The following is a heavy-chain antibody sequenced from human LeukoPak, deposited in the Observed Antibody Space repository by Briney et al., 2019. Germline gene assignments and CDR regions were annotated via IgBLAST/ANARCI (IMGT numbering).Heavy chain of an antibody. CDR3: ARAVYGAVAEYYFDY. Sequence: PSETLSLTCTVSGGSISSYYWSWIRQPPVKGLEWIGYIYYSGSTNYNPSLKSRVTISVDTSKNQFSLKLSSVTAADTAVYYCARAVYGAVAEYYFDYWGQGTLVTVSS. CDR2: IYYSGST. D-gene: IGHD6-19*01. CDR1: GGSISSYY. V-gene: IGHV4-59*01. J-gene: IGHJ4*02.